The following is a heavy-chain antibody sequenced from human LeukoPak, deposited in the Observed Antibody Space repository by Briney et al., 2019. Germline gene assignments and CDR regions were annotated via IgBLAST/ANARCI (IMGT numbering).Heavy chain of an antibody. J-gene: IGHJ5*02. V-gene: IGHV3-23*01. CDR3: AKHYRYDIAAPGRQYNWFDR. D-gene: IGHD6-13*01. Sequence: GGSLRLSCARSGFTFSSSGMSWVRQAPRKGLEWVTAISGSGDSTYYADSVKGRFTISRDDSKDTLFLQMNSLRVEDTALYYCAKHYRYDIAAPGRQYNWFDRWGQGTRVTVSS. CDR2: ISGSGDST. CDR1: GFTFSSSG.